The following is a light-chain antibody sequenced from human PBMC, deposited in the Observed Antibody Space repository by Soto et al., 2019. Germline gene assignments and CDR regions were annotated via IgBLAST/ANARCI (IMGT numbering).Light chain of an antibody. CDR3: QTWGTGIVV. CDR2: VNSDGSH. V-gene: IGLV4-69*01. CDR1: SGHSSYA. J-gene: IGLJ2*01. Sequence: QLVLTQSPSASASLGASVKLTCTLSSGHSSYAIAWHQQRPEKGPRYLMKVNSDGSHSKGDGIPDRFSGSSSGAERYLTISSLQSEDEADYHCQTWGTGIVVFGGGTQLTVL.